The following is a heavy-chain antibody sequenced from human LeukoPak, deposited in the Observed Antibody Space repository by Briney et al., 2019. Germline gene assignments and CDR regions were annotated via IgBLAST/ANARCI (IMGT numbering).Heavy chain of an antibody. CDR3: ARGEGDYVWGSYRQGAFDI. V-gene: IGHV4-34*01. Sequence: SETLSLTCAVYGGSLSGYYWSWIRQPPGKGLEWIGEINHSGSTNYNPSLKSRVTISVDTSKNQFSLKLSSVTAADTAVYYCARGEGDYVWGSYRQGAFDIWGQGTMVTVSS. J-gene: IGHJ3*02. CDR2: INHSGST. CDR1: GGSLSGYY. D-gene: IGHD3-16*02.